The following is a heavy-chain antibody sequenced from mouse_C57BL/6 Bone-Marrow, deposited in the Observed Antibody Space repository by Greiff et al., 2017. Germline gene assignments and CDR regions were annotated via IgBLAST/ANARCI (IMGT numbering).Heavy chain of an antibody. CDR1: GYSITSGYY. J-gene: IGHJ4*01. V-gene: IGHV3-6*01. CDR3: ARASTMITACAMDY. Sequence: EVKLLESGPGLVKPSQSLSLTCSVTGYSITSGYYWNWIRQFPGNKLEWMGYISYDGSNNYNPSLKNRITLTRDTSKNQFFLKLNSVTTEDTATYDGARASTMITACAMDYWGQGTSVTVSS. D-gene: IGHD2-4*01. CDR2: ISYDGSN.